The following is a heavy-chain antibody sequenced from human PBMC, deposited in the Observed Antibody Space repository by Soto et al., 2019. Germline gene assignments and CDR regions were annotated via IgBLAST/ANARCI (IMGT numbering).Heavy chain of an antibody. D-gene: IGHD1-26*01. CDR2: IKHDGSEY. Sequence: EVQLVESGGGLVQPGGSLRLSCAASGFIFTNYWMSWVRQAPGKGLEWVANIKHDGSEYNYVDSVRGRFTISRDNAKSSLSLEMNSLRDEDTAVYYCARKGREIDYWGQGTLVTVSS. CDR1: GFIFTNYW. V-gene: IGHV3-7*01. J-gene: IGHJ4*02. CDR3: ARKGREIDY.